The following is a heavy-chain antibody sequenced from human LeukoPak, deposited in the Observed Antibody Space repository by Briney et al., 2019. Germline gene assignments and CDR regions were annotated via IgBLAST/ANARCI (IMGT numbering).Heavy chain of an antibody. CDR1: GFTFSSYG. CDR2: IRYDGSNK. J-gene: IGHJ3*02. D-gene: IGHD2-2*01. CDR3: AKGPERYCSSTSCKGDAFDI. Sequence: GGSLRLSCAASGFTFSSYGMHWVRQAPGKGLEWVAFIRYDGSNKYYADSVKGRFTISRDNSKNTLYLQMNSLRAEDTAVYYCAKGPERYCSSTSCKGDAFDIWGQGTMVTVSS. V-gene: IGHV3-30*02.